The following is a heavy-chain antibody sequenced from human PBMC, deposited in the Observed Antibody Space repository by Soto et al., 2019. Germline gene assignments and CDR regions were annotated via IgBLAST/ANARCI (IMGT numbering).Heavy chain of an antibody. Sequence: PSETLSLTCSVSGGSISRGGYYWSWIRQHPGRGLEWLGYIYYSGNTSYNPSLKSRVAIAVDTSKNQLSLKLSAVKAADTAVYYRAIVRVGATTDYFDLWGEGTLVTLS. D-gene: IGHD1-26*01. CDR2: IYYSGNT. CDR3: AIVRVGATTDYFDL. J-gene: IGHJ4*02. CDR1: GGSISRGGYY. V-gene: IGHV4-31*03.